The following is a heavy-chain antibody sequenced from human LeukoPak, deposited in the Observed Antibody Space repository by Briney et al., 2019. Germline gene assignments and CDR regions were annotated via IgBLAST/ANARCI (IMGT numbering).Heavy chain of an antibody. CDR3: ANDANYYDSSGYLISFDY. CDR1: GFTFSRFA. Sequence: GGSLRLSCSASGFTFSRFAMTWVRQLPGKGLDWVSSISGNGQQTYYADSVKGRFSVSRDNSKNILYLQMDSLRADDSALYYCANDANYYDSSGYLISFDYWGQGTLVTVSS. V-gene: IGHV3-23*01. D-gene: IGHD3-22*01. CDR2: ISGNGQQT. J-gene: IGHJ4*02.